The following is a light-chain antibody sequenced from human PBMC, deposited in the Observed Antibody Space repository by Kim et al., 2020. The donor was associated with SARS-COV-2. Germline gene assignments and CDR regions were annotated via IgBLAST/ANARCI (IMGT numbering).Light chain of an antibody. J-gene: IGLJ2*01. V-gene: IGLV1-51*01. CDR3: GTWDSSLSAGV. Sequence: GQKVTISCPGSSSNIGTNYVSWYQQLPGTAPKLLIYDNNKRPAGIPDRFSGSKSGTSATLGITGLQTGDEADYYCGTWDSSLSAGVFGGGTQLTVL. CDR1: SSNIGTNY. CDR2: DNN.